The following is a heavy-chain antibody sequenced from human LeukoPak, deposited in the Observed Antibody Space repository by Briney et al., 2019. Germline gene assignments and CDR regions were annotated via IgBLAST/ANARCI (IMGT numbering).Heavy chain of an antibody. CDR1: GGTFSSYT. J-gene: IGHJ6*03. CDR3: AKGDTAPSFGYYDILAGYFYYYYMDV. D-gene: IGHD3-9*01. CDR2: IIPILGIA. Sequence: SVKVSCKASGGTFSSYTISWVRQAPGQGLEWMGRIIPILGIANYAQKFQGRVTITADKSTSTAYMELSSLRSEDTAVYYCAKGDTAPSFGYYDILAGYFYYYYMDVWGKGTTVTVSS. V-gene: IGHV1-69*02.